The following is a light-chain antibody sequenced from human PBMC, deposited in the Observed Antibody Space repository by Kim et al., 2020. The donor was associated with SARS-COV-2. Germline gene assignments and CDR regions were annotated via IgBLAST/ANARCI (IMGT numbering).Light chain of an antibody. V-gene: IGLV10-54*01. CDR3: SAWDSSLTAWV. J-gene: IGLJ3*02. Sequence: QTATLACTGNSNNVGDQGAAWLQQHQGHPPILLSQRNNNRPSGISERLSAARSGDTASLTITGLQPEDEADYYCSAWDSSLTAWVFGGGTQLTVL. CDR2: RNN. CDR1: SNNVGDQG.